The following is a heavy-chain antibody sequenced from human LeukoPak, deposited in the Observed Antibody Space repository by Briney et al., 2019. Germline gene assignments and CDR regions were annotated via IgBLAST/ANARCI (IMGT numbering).Heavy chain of an antibody. V-gene: IGHV3-23*01. CDR3: AKGHLLWGLYYFDH. CDR1: GFTFSSYA. Sequence: PGGSLRLSCAASGFTFSSYAMSWVRQAPGKGLEWVSAISGSGGSTYYADSVKGRFTISRDNSKNTLYLQMSSLRAEDTAVYYCAKGHLLWGLYYFDHWGQGTLVTVSS. CDR2: ISGSGGST. J-gene: IGHJ4*02. D-gene: IGHD1-26*01.